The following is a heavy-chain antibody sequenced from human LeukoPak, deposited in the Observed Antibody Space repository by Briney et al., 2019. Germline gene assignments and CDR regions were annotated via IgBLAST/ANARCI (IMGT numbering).Heavy chain of an antibody. CDR3: ARTRGYSYVIYYYYYMDV. CDR2: IYTSGST. Sequence: SETLSLTCTVSGGSISSYYWSWIRQPAGKGLEWIGRIYTSGSTNYNPSLKSRVTMSVDTSKNQFSLKLSSVTAADTAVYYCARTRGYSYVIYYYYYMDVWGKGTTVTVSS. D-gene: IGHD5-18*01. V-gene: IGHV4-4*07. CDR1: GGSISSYY. J-gene: IGHJ6*03.